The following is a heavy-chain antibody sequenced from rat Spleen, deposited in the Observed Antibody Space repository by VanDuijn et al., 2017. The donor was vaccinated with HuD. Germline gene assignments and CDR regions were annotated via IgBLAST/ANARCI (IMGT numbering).Heavy chain of an antibody. D-gene: IGHD1-11*01. CDR2: ISSGGSNT. CDR3: AKDGPFYY. Sequence: EVQLVESGGGLVQPGRSLKLSCVASGFTFSSFTMAWVRQAPKKGLEWVATISSGGSNTYYPDSVKGRFTISRDNAKSTLYLQMDSLRSEDTATYYCAKDGPFYYWGQGVMVTVSS. V-gene: IGHV5-7*01. J-gene: IGHJ2*01. CDR1: GFTFSSFT.